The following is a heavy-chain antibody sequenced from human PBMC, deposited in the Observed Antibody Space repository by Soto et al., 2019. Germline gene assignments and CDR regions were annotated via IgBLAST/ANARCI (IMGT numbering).Heavy chain of an antibody. CDR2: IYYSGST. D-gene: IGHD3-3*01. V-gene: IGHV4-30-4*01. CDR1: GGSISSGDYY. J-gene: IGHJ4*02. CDR3: ARVADPDGTSLTSYGYDFWSGYPHYYFDY. Sequence: SETLSLTCTVSGGSISSGDYYWSWIRQPPGKGLEWIGYIYYSGSTYYNPSLKSRVTISVDTSKNQFSLKLSSVTAADTAVYYCARVADPDGTSLTSYGYDFWSGYPHYYFDYWGQGTLVTVSS.